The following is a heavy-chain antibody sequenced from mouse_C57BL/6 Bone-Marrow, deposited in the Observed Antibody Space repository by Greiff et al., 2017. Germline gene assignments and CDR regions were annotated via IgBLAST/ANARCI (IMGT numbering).Heavy chain of an antibody. CDR3: ARVVTTVVATPYYYAMDY. D-gene: IGHD1-1*01. CDR2: IYPGSGST. CDR1: GYTFTSYW. V-gene: IGHV1-55*01. J-gene: IGHJ4*01. Sequence: VQLQQPGAELVKPGASVTMSCKASGYTFTSYWITWVKQRPGQGLEWIGDIYPGSGSTNYNEKFKSKATLTVDTSSSTAYMQLSSLTSEDSAVYYCARVVTTVVATPYYYAMDYWGQGTSVSVSS.